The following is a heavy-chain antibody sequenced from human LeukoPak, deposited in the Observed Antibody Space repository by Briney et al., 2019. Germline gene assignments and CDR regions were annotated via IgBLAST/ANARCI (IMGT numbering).Heavy chain of an antibody. CDR2: ISNSGDGT. J-gene: IGHJ5*01. Sequence: PGGSLRLSCTASGFTFSNHAMSWVRQAPEKGLEWVSAISNSGDGTYYADPVKGRFTISRDNSKNTLSLQMTSLRAEDTAFYYCTKDKAVTAPNWFDSWGQGTLVSVSS. D-gene: IGHD4-17*01. V-gene: IGHV3-23*01. CDR1: GFTFSNHA. CDR3: TKDKAVTAPNWFDS.